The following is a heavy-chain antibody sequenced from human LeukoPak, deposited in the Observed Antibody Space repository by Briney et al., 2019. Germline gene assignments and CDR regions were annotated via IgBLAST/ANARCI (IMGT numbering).Heavy chain of an antibody. CDR2: IKPDGSDI. Sequence: GGSLRLSCAVSGLTVSNNYMTWVRQAPGRGLEWVARIKPDGSDIHYVGSVKGRFTISRDNAKNSLYLQMNSLRAEDTAVYYCAREWWYLDYWGQGTLVTVSS. CDR1: GLTVSNNY. V-gene: IGHV3-7*05. CDR3: AREWWYLDY. D-gene: IGHD2-15*01. J-gene: IGHJ4*02.